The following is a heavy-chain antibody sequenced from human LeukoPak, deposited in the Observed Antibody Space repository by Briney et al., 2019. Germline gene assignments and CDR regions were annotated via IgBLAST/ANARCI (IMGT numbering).Heavy chain of an antibody. CDR3: ARRALPPAYCGGDCFDAFDI. J-gene: IGHJ3*02. CDR2: IDPSDSYT. D-gene: IGHD2-21*02. CDR1: GYRFTSYW. V-gene: IGHV5-10-1*01. Sequence: GESLRTSCKGSGYRFTSYWISWVRQMPGKGLEWMGRIDPSDSYTNYSPSFQGHVTISADKSISTAYLQWSSLKASDTAMYYCARRALPPAYCGGDCFDAFDIWGQGTMVTVSS.